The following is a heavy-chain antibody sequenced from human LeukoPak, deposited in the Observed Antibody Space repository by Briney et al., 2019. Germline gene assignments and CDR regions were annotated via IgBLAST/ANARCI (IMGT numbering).Heavy chain of an antibody. CDR3: ASDI. V-gene: IGHV3-64*02. CDR2: IVSNGGNT. J-gene: IGHJ4*02. Sequence: GGSLRLSCAASGLTFSSHAMHWVRQAPGKGLEYVSAIVSNGGNTYYADSVRGRSTISRDNSKDTVYLQMGSLRPEDTAVYYAASDIWGQGALVTVSS. CDR1: GLTFSSHA.